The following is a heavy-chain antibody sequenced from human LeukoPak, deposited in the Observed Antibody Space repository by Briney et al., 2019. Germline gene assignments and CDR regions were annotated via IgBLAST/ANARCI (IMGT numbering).Heavy chain of an antibody. V-gene: IGHV3-23*01. D-gene: IGHD3-22*01. CDR1: GFTFTRYA. J-gene: IGHJ4*02. CDR3: AREAYYDCSGSLDY. Sequence: GGSLRLSCAASGFTFTRYAMSWVRQAPGKGLEWVSCVNGRGVSTYYADSVKGRFTISKDNSKNTLYLQMSSLRADDTAIYYCAREAYYDCSGSLDYWGQGTLVIVSS. CDR2: VNGRGVST.